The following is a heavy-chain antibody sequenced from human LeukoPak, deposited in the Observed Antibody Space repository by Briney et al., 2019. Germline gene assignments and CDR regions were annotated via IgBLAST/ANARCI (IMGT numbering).Heavy chain of an antibody. CDR3: ARLVRSSGWYRAGY. V-gene: IGHV4-39*07. CDR1: GGSISSSSYY. D-gene: IGHD6-19*01. Sequence: SETLSLTCTVSGGSISSSSYYWSWIRQPPGKGLEWIGEINHSGSTNYNPSLKSRVTISVDTSKNQFSLKLSSVTAADTAVYYCARLVRSSGWYRAGYWGQGTLVTVSS. CDR2: INHSGST. J-gene: IGHJ4*02.